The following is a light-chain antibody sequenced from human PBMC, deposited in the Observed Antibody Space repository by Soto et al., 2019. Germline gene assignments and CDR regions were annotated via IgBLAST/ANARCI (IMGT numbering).Light chain of an antibody. CDR2: DAS. Sequence: PGDRATLSCRASQSVSSYLAWYQQKPGQAPRLLIYDASNRATGIPARFSGSGSGTDFTLTISSLEPEDFAVYYCQQRTKWRTFGQGTKVEIK. CDR3: QQRTKWRT. J-gene: IGKJ1*01. V-gene: IGKV3-11*01. CDR1: QSVSSY.